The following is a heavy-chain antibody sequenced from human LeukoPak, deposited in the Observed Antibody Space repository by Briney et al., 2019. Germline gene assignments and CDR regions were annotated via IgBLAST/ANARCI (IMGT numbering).Heavy chain of an antibody. CDR1: VYPFSTYW. J-gene: IGHJ4*02. V-gene: IGHV1-46*01. D-gene: IGHD3-22*01. Sequence: ASVKVSCKASVYPFSTYWLHWVRQAPGQGVVWMGFVKPNDGARIYEQKFQGRITMTRDTSTNTVFMRLSSLRSEDTAVYYCARGLYYYDRSTYDDFDYWGQGTLVTVSS. CDR2: VKPNDGAR. CDR3: ARGLYYYDRSTYDDFDY.